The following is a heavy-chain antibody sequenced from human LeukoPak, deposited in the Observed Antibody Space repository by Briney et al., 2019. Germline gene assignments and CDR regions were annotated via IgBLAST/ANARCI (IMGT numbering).Heavy chain of an antibody. D-gene: IGHD3-10*01. J-gene: IGHJ6*03. CDR3: ARDGSGSYQSDYYYYMDV. CDR1: GYTFINYD. CDR2: MNPNSGNT. V-gene: IGHV1-8*01. Sequence: GASVKVSCKASGYTFINYDPNWVRQATGQGLEWMGWMNPNSGNTAYAETFQGRVIITRNTSINTAYMELSSLRSEDTAVYYCARDGSGSYQSDYYYYMDVWGKGTTVTVSS.